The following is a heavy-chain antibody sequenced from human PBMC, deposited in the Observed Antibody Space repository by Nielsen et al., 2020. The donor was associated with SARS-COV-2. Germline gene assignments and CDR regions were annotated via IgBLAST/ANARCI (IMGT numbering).Heavy chain of an antibody. CDR2: LPFDGKTD. Sequence: GGSLRLSCVASGFTLSNYAMHWVRQAPGKGLEWVAILPFDGKTDTYADSVKGRFTVSADSSGNTLYLQMNGLRVEDTALYYCAKEGGSGWTGGVDSWGQGTQVTVSS. CDR1: GFTLSNYA. J-gene: IGHJ4*02. D-gene: IGHD6-19*01. V-gene: IGHV3-30*18. CDR3: AKEGGSGWTGGVDS.